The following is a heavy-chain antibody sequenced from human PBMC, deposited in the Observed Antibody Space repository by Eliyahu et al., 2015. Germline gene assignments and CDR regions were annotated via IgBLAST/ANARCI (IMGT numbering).Heavy chain of an antibody. CDR1: GGSISSSSYY. CDR2: IYYSGST. V-gene: IGHV4-39*01. CDR3: ARTSSSPLNNWFDP. D-gene: IGHD6-13*01. J-gene: IGHJ5*02. Sequence: QLQLQESGPGLVKPSETLSLTCTVSGGSISSSSYYWGWIRQPPGKGLEWIGSIYYSGSTYYNPSLKSRVTISVDTSKNQFSLKLSSVTAADTAVYYCARTSSSPLNNWFDPWGQGTLVTVSS.